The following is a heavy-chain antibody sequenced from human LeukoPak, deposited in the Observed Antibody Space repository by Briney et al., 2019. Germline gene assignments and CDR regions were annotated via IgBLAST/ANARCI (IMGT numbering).Heavy chain of an antibody. CDR1: GFTFSNAW. CDR3: TTDAPSYDILTGYSYYYYGMDV. V-gene: IGHV3-15*01. CDR2: IKSKTDGGTT. D-gene: IGHD3-9*01. J-gene: IGHJ6*02. Sequence: PGGSLRLSCAASGFTFSNAWMNWVRQAPGKGLEWVGRIKSKTDGGTTDYAAPVKGRFTISRDDSKNTLYLQMNSLKTEDTAVYYCTTDAPSYDILTGYSYYYYGMDVWGQGTTVTVSS.